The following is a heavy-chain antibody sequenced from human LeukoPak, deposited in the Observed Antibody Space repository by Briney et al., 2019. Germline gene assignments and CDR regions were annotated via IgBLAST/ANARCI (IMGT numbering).Heavy chain of an antibody. CDR1: GFTFSRYS. V-gene: IGHV3-21*01. CDR3: ARDTYSSSWYGGGILGY. J-gene: IGHJ4*02. CDR2: ISISSNYI. Sequence: GGSLRLSCAASGFTFSRYSMNWVRQAPGKGLEWVSSISISSNYIYYPDSLKGRFTISRDNAKNSLYLQMNSLRAEDTAVYYCARDTYSSSWYGGGILGYWGQGTLVTVSS. D-gene: IGHD6-13*01.